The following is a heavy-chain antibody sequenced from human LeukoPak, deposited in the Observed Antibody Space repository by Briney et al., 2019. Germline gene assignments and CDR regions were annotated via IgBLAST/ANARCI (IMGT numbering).Heavy chain of an antibody. CDR3: AKGNGYSYGRYYFDY. CDR1: GFTFSSYA. Sequence: PGGSLRLSCAASGFTFSSYAMHWVRQAPGKGLEWVSAITASGGNTYYADSVKGRFTISRDNSKNTLYLQVNSLRADDTAVYYCAKGNGYSYGRYYFDYWGQGTLVTVSS. V-gene: IGHV3-23*01. D-gene: IGHD5-18*01. CDR2: ITASGGNT. J-gene: IGHJ4*02.